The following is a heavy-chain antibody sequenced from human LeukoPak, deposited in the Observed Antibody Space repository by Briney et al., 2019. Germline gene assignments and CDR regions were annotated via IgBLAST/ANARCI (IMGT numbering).Heavy chain of an antibody. J-gene: IGHJ4*02. CDR1: GYTFTGYY. V-gene: IGHV1-24*01. D-gene: IGHD6-13*01. CDR2: FDPEDGET. CDR3: ATGGSLSSSNYFDY. Sequence: ASVKVSCKASGYTFTGYYMHWVRQAPGKGLEWMGGFDPEDGETIYAQKFQGRVTMTEDTSTDTAYMELSSLRSEDTAVYYCATGGSLSSSNYFDYWGQGTLVTVSS.